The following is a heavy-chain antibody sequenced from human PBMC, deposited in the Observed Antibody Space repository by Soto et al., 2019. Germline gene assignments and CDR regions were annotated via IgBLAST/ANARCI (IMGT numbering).Heavy chain of an antibody. J-gene: IGHJ4*02. Sequence: QVQLQQWGAGLLKPSETLSLTCAVYGGSFSGYYWSWIRQPPGKGLEWIGEINHSGSTNYNPSLKSRVTISVDTSKNQFSLKPSSVTAADTAVYYCARGPVRGRDYWGQGTLVTVSS. CDR3: ARGPVRGRDY. CDR1: GGSFSGYY. CDR2: INHSGST. D-gene: IGHD4-17*01. V-gene: IGHV4-34*01.